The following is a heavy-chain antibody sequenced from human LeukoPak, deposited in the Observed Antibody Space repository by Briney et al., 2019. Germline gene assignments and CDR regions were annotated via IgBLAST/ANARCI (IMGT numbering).Heavy chain of an antibody. CDR3: AGGRSSSWYSFLDY. V-gene: IGHV4-59*01. Sequence: SETLSLTCTVSGGSISNYYWSWIRQPPGKGLEWIGYIYYSGSTNFNPSLTSRVTMSVDTSKNQFSLRLSSVTAADTAVYYCAGGRSSSWYSFLDYWGQGTLVTVSS. D-gene: IGHD6-13*01. CDR1: GGSISNYY. J-gene: IGHJ4*02. CDR2: IYYSGST.